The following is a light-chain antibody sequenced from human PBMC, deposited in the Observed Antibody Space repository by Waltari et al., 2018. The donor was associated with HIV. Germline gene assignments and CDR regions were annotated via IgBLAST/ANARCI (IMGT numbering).Light chain of an antibody. CDR1: QNISNY. CDR2: DAS. CDR3: QQRSNWPGT. V-gene: IGKV3-11*01. J-gene: IGKJ1*01. Sequence: EIVLTPSPVTLSLSPGDRANLSCSASQNISNYLGWYQQQSAQATTLLIYDASSTSAGIPARFTGSGSATDVTPTIGSVEPEDFATYYCQQRSNWPGTFGPGTRVDVK.